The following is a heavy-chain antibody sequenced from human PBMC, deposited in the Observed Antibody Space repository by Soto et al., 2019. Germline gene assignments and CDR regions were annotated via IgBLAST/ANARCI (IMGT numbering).Heavy chain of an antibody. J-gene: IGHJ3*01. Sequence: GGSLRLSCTASGFTFGDYAMSWVRQAPGKGLEWEGFIRSKGSGGTSEYAASVKGRFTFSRDDSKSIAYLQMNSLKTEDTAVYYCTRDQPITPWGQGTMVTVSS. V-gene: IGHV3-49*04. CDR3: TRDQPITP. D-gene: IGHD3-10*01. CDR1: GFTFGDYA. CDR2: IRSKGSGGTS.